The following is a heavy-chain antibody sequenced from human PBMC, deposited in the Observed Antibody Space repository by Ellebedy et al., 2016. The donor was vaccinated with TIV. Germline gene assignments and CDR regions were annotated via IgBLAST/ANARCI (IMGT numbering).Heavy chain of an antibody. CDR3: ARDETRGMVRRVFDY. J-gene: IGHJ4*02. V-gene: IGHV3-7*01. Sequence: GESLKISXAASGFAFSGYWMTWVRQAPGKGLEWVANIKQDGSEKYYVDSVQGRFAISRDNAKNTLYVQMNSLRAEDTAVYYCARDETRGMVRRVFDYWGQGTLVTVS. CDR2: IKQDGSEK. CDR1: GFAFSGYW. D-gene: IGHD3-10*01.